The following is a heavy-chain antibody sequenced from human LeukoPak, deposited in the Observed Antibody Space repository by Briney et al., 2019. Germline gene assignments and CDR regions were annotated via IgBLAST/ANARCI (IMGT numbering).Heavy chain of an antibody. V-gene: IGHV4-59*01. Sequence: SETLSLTCTASGGSISSYYWSWIRQPPGKGLEWIGYIYYSGSTNYNPSLKSRVTISVDTSKNQFSLKLSSVTAADTAVYYCATVASGWYPDYWGQGALVTVAS. CDR2: IYYSGST. CDR3: ATVASGWYPDY. CDR1: GGSISSYY. D-gene: IGHD6-19*01. J-gene: IGHJ4*02.